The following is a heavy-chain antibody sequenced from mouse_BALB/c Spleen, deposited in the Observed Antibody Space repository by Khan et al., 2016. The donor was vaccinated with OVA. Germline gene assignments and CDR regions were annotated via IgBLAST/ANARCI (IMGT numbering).Heavy chain of an antibody. Sequence: LVESGPELKKPGETVKISCKASGYTFTDYSMHWVKLAPGKGLKWMGWINTETGEPTYADDFKGRFAFSLETSASTAYLQINSLKNEDTATYFCARDRYDYFDYWGQGTTLTVSS. CDR3: ARDRYDYFDY. J-gene: IGHJ2*01. V-gene: IGHV9-2-1*01. D-gene: IGHD2-14*01. CDR2: INTETGEP. CDR1: GYTFTDYS.